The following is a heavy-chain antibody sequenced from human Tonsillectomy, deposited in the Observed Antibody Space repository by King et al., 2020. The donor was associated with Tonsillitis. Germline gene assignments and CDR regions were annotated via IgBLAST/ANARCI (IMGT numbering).Heavy chain of an antibody. Sequence: VQLVESRGGVVQPGRSLRLSCAASGFTFSSYGMHWVRQAPGKGLEWVAVISFDGTKKYNADSVRGRFTISRDNSKNTLYLQMNSLRAEDTAVYYCARDNGWLVTRLDYWGQGTLVTVSS. CDR1: GFTFSSYG. CDR3: ARDNGWLVTRLDY. D-gene: IGHD6-19*01. J-gene: IGHJ4*02. CDR2: ISFDGTKK. V-gene: IGHV3-33*05.